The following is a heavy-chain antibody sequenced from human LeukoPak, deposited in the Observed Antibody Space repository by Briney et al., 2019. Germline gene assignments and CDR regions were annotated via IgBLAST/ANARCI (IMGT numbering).Heavy chain of an antibody. CDR1: GFTFDDYA. J-gene: IGHJ4*02. D-gene: IGHD3-3*01. Sequence: GGSLRLSCAASGFTFDDYAMHWVRQAPGKGLEWVSGISWNSGSIGYADSVKGRFTISRDNSKNTLYLQMNSLRAEDTAVYYCAKNGRAYYDFWSGYHRDYWGQGTLVTVSS. CDR3: AKNGRAYYDFWSGYHRDY. CDR2: ISWNSGSI. V-gene: IGHV3-9*01.